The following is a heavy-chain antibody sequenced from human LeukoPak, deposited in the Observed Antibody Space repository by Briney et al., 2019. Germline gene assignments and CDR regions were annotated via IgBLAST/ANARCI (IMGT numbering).Heavy chain of an antibody. CDR1: GFTFSSYA. J-gene: IGHJ3*02. CDR3: AKFLWGNYGSGSYNAFDT. Sequence: GGSLRLSCAASGFTFSSYAMSWVRQAPGKGLEWVSAISGSGGSTYYADSVKGRFTISRDNSKNTLYLQMNSLRAEDTAVYYCAKFLWGNYGSGSYNAFDTWGQGTMVTVSS. D-gene: IGHD3-10*01. V-gene: IGHV3-23*01. CDR2: ISGSGGST.